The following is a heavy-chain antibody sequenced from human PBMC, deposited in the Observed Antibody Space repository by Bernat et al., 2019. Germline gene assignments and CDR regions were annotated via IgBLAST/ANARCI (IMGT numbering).Heavy chain of an antibody. CDR2: INPYNGNT. CDR3: AAAPSQVPAANIWFDP. D-gene: IGHD2-2*01. V-gene: IGHV1-18*01. Sequence: QVQLLQSGTDVKKPGASLRVSCKASGYTFINYGITWVRQAPGQGLEWMGWINPYNGNTNYAQTVQGRGTMTTDTSTSTAYMEMTSRRSDDTAVYYCAAAPSQVPAANIWFDPWGQGTLVTVSS. CDR1: GYTFINYG. J-gene: IGHJ5*01.